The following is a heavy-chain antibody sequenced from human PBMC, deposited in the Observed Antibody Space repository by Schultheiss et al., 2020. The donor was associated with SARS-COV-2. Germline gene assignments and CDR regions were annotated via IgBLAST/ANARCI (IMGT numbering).Heavy chain of an antibody. Sequence: ASVKVSCKASGYTFTSYGISWVRQAPGQGLEWMGWISAYNGNTNYAQKLQGRVTMTTDTSTSTAYMELSSLRSEDTAVYYCAREHGDRGDSGYDLGTIDYWGQGTLVTVSS. J-gene: IGHJ4*02. CDR1: GYTFTSYG. V-gene: IGHV1-18*01. D-gene: IGHD5-12*01. CDR2: ISAYNGNT. CDR3: AREHGDRGDSGYDLGTIDY.